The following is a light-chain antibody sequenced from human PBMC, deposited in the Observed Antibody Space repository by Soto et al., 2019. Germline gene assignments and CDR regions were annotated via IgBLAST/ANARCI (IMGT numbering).Light chain of an antibody. V-gene: IGLV2-11*01. CDR1: SSDVDDYNF. CDR2: DVT. CDR3: CSYAGTSTWV. Sequence: QSVLTQPRSVSGSPGQSVTISCTGTSSDVDDYNFVSWYQQHPGTAPKLMIYDVTKRPSGVPGRFSGSRSGNTASLTISGLQIEDEAHYYCCSYAGTSTWVFGGGTKLTVL. J-gene: IGLJ3*02.